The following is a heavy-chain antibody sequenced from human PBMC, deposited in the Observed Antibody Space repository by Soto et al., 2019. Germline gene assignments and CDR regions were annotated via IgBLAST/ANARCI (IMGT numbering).Heavy chain of an antibody. CDR1: GGSFSGYY. CDR2: IHDSGST. V-gene: IGHV4-34*01. CDR3: ARGISVLEALWRNRFAP. Sequence: QVQLPQWGAGLLKPSETLSLTCAVHGGSFSGYYWSWIRQPPGKGLEWIGEIHDSGSTTYNPSLKRRVTLSVDTSEKQCSLKLTSVTAADTAVYYCARGISVLEALWRNRFAPWGQGTLVTVSS. D-gene: IGHD3-16*01. J-gene: IGHJ5*02.